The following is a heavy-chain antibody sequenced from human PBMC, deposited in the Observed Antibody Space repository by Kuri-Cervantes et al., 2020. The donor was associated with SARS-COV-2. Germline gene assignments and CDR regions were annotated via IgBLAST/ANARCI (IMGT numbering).Heavy chain of an antibody. D-gene: IGHD3-3*01. CDR3: ARTRFLEWSYIQH. Sequence: SETLSLTCTVSGGSISSSSYYWGWIRQPPGKGLEWIGSIYYSGSTNYNPSLKSRVTISVDTSKNQFSLKLSSVTAADTAVYYCARTRFLEWSYIQHWGQGTLVTVSS. CDR1: GGSISSSSYY. J-gene: IGHJ1*01. V-gene: IGHV4-39*07. CDR2: IYYSGST.